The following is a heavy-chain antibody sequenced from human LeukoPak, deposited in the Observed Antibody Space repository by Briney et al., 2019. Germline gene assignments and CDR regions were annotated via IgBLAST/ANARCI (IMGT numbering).Heavy chain of an antibody. CDR1: GFTFSTYV. D-gene: IGHD3-3*01. J-gene: IGHJ4*02. CDR2: ISYDGSNK. CDR3: ARGGSGYLDY. Sequence: TGGSLRLSCSVSGFTFSTYVMHWVRQAPGKGLEWVAVISYDGSNKYYADSVKGRFTISRDNSKNTLYLQMNSLRAEDTAVYYCARGGSGYLDYWGQGTLVTVSS. V-gene: IGHV3-30-3*01.